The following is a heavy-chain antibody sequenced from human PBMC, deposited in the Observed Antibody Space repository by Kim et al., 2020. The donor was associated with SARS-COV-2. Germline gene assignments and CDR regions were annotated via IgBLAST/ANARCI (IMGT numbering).Heavy chain of an antibody. V-gene: IGHV3-74*01. Sequence: GSSTSYAYSVKGRFTSSRDNAKNTLYLQMNSLRAEGTAVYYCATGDAFGIWGQGTMVTVSS. D-gene: IGHD3-10*01. CDR2: GSST. J-gene: IGHJ3*02. CDR3: ATGDAFGI.